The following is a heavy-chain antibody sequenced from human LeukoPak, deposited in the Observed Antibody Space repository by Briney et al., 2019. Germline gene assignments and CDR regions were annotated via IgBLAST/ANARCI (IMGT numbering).Heavy chain of an antibody. D-gene: IGHD5-24*01. CDR3: ARLEMATISPDAFDI. CDR2: IYPDDSDT. V-gene: IGHV5-51*01. Sequence: GESLKISCKGSGYSFASSWIGWVRQMPGKGLEWMGIIYPDDSDTRYSPSFEGQITISVDKSISTAYLQWSSLKASDTAVYYCARLEMATISPDAFDIWGQGTMVTVSS. CDR1: GYSFASSW. J-gene: IGHJ3*02.